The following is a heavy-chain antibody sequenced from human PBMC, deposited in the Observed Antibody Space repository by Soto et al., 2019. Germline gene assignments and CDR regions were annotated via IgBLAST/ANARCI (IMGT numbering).Heavy chain of an antibody. CDR2: ISVNNGNT. V-gene: IGHV1-18*01. CDR3: ARVSSGWYYWFDP. CDR1: GYSFTSYL. D-gene: IGHD6-19*01. Sequence: QVQLVQSGAEVKKPGASVKVSCKASGYSFTSYLISWVRQAPGQGLEWMGWISVNNGNTNYAQKLQGRVTMTTDTSTSTAYMQLRSLRSDDTAVYYCARVSSGWYYWFDPWGQGTLVTVSS. J-gene: IGHJ5*02.